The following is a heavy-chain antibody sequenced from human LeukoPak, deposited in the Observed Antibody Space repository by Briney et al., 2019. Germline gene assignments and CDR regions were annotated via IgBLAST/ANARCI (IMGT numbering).Heavy chain of an antibody. D-gene: IGHD6-6*01. CDR2: ISTDGSST. J-gene: IGHJ3*02. Sequence: GGSLRLSCAASGFTFSSYWMRWVRQAPGKGLVWVSRISTDGSSTNSADSVKGRFTISRDNAKNTLYLQMNSLRAEDTAVYYCVREYSSSSGRAFDIWGQGTMVTVSP. CDR3: VREYSSSSGRAFDI. CDR1: GFTFSSYW. V-gene: IGHV3-74*01.